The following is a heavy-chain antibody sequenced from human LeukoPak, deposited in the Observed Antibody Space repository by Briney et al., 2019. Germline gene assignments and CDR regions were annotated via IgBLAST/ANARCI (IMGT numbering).Heavy chain of an antibody. CDR3: AREKLKYQPFDP. J-gene: IGHJ5*02. Sequence: ASVKVSFKASGYTFTSYYMHWVRQASGQGLEWMGIINPSGGSTSYAQKFQGRVTMTRDTSTSTVYMELSSLRSEDTAVYYCAREKLKYQPFDPWGQGTLVTVSS. CDR2: INPSGGST. CDR1: GYTFTSYY. V-gene: IGHV1-46*01. D-gene: IGHD2-2*01.